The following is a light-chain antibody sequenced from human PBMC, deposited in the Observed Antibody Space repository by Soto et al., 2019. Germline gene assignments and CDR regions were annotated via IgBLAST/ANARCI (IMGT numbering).Light chain of an antibody. CDR3: QQSYSSFRT. CDR2: AAS. Sequence: DIQMTQSPSSLSADEGGRVTITCRASQSITTYLNWYQQKPGKAPKLLIYAASSLQSGVPSRFSGSGSGTDFTLTITSLQPEDFATYYCQQSYSSFRTFGEGAKVDIK. V-gene: IGKV1-39*01. J-gene: IGKJ1*01. CDR1: QSITTY.